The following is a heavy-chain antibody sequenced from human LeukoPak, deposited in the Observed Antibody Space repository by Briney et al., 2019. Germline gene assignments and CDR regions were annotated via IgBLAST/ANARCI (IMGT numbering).Heavy chain of an antibody. CDR2: ISGDGGST. D-gene: IGHD3-22*01. CDR1: GFTFDDYA. Sequence: PGGSLRLSCAASGFTFDDYAMHWVRQAPGKGLEWVSLISGDGGSTYYADSVKGRFTISRDNSKNSLYLQMNSLRTVDTALYYCAKDQGRHYYDSSGYSFWGQGTLVTVSS. CDR3: AKDQGRHYYDSSGYSF. J-gene: IGHJ4*02. V-gene: IGHV3-43*02.